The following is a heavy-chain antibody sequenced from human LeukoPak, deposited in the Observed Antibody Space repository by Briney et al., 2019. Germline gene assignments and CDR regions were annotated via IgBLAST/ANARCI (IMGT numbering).Heavy chain of an antibody. V-gene: IGHV1-8*03. CDR2: MNPNSGNT. J-gene: IGHJ4*02. CDR3: ARGMRYYDFWSGYYYFDY. Sequence: ASVKVSCKASGYTFTSYDINWVRQATGQGLEWMGWMNPNSGNTGYAQKFQGRVTITRNTSISTAYVELSSLRSEDTAVYYCARGMRYYDFWSGYYYFDYWGQGTLVTVSS. CDR1: GYTFTSYD. D-gene: IGHD3-3*01.